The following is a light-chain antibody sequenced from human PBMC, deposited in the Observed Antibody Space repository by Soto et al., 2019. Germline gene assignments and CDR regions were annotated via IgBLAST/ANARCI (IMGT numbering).Light chain of an antibody. CDR1: SSNIGGGYD. CDR3: GTWDSSLRAGV. Sequence: QSVLTQPPSVSGAPGQRVTISCTGSSSNIGGGYDVHWYQQVPGTAPKLLIYDNNNRPSGIPDRFSASKSGTSATLGITGLQTGDEADYYCGTWDSSLRAGVFGTGTKLTVL. CDR2: DNN. J-gene: IGLJ1*01. V-gene: IGLV1-51*01.